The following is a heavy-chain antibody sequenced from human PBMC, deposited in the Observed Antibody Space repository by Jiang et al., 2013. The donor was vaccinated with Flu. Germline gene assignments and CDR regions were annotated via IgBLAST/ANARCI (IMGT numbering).Heavy chain of an antibody. CDR1: D. V-gene: IGHV1-8*01. J-gene: IGHJ5*02. CDR2: MNPNSGNT. CDR3: AILGPYYYDSSGYYRVNP. Sequence: DINWVRQATGQGLEWMGWMNPNSGNTGYAQKFQGRVTMTRNTSISTAYMELSSLRSEDTAVYYCAILGPYYYDSSGYYRVNPWGQGTLVTVSS. D-gene: IGHD3-22*01.